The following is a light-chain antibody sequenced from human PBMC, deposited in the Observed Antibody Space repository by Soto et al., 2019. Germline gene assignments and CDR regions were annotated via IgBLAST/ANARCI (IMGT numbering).Light chain of an antibody. CDR3: VTWDSSLSVVV. V-gene: IGLV1-51*01. J-gene: IGLJ2*01. CDR1: SSNIENNY. Sequence: QSVLTQPPSMSAAPGQKVTISCSGSSSNIENNYVSWYQQHPGTDPKLLIYDNNRRPSGIPDRFSGSKSGTSATLGITGRQPGDEAHYYCVTWDSSLSVVVFGGGTKLTVL. CDR2: DNN.